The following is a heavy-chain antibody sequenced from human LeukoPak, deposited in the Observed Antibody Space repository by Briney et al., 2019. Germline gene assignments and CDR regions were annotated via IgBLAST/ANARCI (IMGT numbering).Heavy chain of an antibody. J-gene: IGHJ4*02. Sequence: GGSLRLSCAASGFTFSSYAMFWVRQAPGKALEWVSVIGTRGDGIHYADSVKGRFTISRDDSKNTLYLQMNSLRAEDTAVYYCARDPNWGSGYWGQGTLVTVSS. V-gene: IGHV3-23*01. CDR2: IGTRGDGI. CDR1: GFTFSSYA. D-gene: IGHD7-27*01. CDR3: ARDPNWGSGY.